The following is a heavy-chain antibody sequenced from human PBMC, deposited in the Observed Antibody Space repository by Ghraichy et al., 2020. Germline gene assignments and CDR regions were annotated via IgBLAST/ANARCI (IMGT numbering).Heavy chain of an antibody. D-gene: IGHD6-19*01. CDR1: EFTFITKP. Sequence: GESLNISCAASEFTFITKPTNRAPHAKTQGLEWVANIKQDGSEKYYVDSVKGRFPINRDNAKNSLYLEMNSLRAEDTAVYYCATTVAGYFDYWGQGTLVIVSS. CDR2: IKQDGSEK. CDR3: ATTVAGYFDY. V-gene: IGHV3-7*01. J-gene: IGHJ4*02.